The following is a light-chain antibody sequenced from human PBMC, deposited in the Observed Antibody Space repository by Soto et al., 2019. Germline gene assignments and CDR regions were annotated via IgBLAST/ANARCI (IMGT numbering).Light chain of an antibody. V-gene: IGKV1-27*01. CDR1: QDIAND. J-gene: IGKJ1*01. Sequence: LSASVGDRDTINYRASQDIANDVAWYQHNPGKVPKLLIYGASILHSGVPSRFSGSGSGTDFTLTISSLQPEDVATYYCQKYISSPIPFGQGTKLDI. CDR2: GAS. CDR3: QKYISSPIP.